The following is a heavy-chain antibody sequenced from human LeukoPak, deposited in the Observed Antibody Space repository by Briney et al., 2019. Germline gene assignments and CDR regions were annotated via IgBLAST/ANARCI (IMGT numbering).Heavy chain of an antibody. J-gene: IGHJ2*01. V-gene: IGHV4-31*03. CDR3: ARVAGRSSSFNWYFDL. D-gene: IGHD2-2*01. CDR1: GGSISSGGYY. Sequence: SETLSLTCTVSGGSISSGGYYWSWIRQHPGKGLEWIGYIDYSGSTYYNPSLKRRVTISVDTSKNHCSLTLSSVPAADTAVYCCARVAGRSSSFNWYFDLWGRGTLVTVSS. CDR2: IDYSGST.